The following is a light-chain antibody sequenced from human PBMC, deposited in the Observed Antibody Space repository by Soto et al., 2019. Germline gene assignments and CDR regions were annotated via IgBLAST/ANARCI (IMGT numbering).Light chain of an antibody. CDR1: QSVTSSY. CDR3: QQYGGLPT. CDR2: GAS. V-gene: IGKV3-20*01. J-gene: IGKJ1*01. Sequence: DIVLTQSPVTLSLSPGERFTRSCRASQSVTSSYIAWYQQKSGQAPRLLLYGASSRATGIPDRFRGSGSGTDFTLTISRLEPEDFAVYYCQQYGGLPTFGQGTKVDIK.